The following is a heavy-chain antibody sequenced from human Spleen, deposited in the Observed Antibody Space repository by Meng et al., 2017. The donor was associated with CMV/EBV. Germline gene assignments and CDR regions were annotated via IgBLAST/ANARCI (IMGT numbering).Heavy chain of an antibody. Sequence: GESLKISCAASGFTFSSYWMSWVRQAPGKGLEWVASIKQDGSEKEYVDSVKGRFTISRDNAKNTLYLQMNSLRAEDTAVYYCARARGYCSGGSCYGEDYYYYGMDVWGQGTTVTVSS. CDR1: GFTFSSYW. CDR2: IKQDGSEK. V-gene: IGHV3-7*01. D-gene: IGHD2-15*01. J-gene: IGHJ6*02. CDR3: ARARGYCSGGSCYGEDYYYYGMDV.